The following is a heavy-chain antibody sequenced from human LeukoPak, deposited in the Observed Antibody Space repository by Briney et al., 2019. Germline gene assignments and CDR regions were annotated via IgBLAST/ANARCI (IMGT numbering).Heavy chain of an antibody. Sequence: SETLSLTCAVYGASFSDYYWSFIRQPPGKGLEWIGEIHHSGNTNYNPSLKSRVTISVDTSKNQFSLKLTSVTAADTALYYCARSHDYGDNYFDYWGQGTLVTVSS. CDR3: ARSHDYGDNYFDY. V-gene: IGHV4-34*01. J-gene: IGHJ4*02. CDR1: GASFSDYY. CDR2: IHHSGNT. D-gene: IGHD4-17*01.